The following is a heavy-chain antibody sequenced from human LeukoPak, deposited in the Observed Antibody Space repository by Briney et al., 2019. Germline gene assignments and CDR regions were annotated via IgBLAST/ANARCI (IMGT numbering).Heavy chain of an antibody. CDR1: GGSVRGYY. D-gene: IGHD5/OR15-5a*01. CDR3: ARLVQKASGLYDYYYFMDV. J-gene: IGHJ6*04. CDR2: IYYSGST. Sequence: SETLSLTCTVSGGSVRGYYWTWIRQAPGKGLEFVAYIYYSGSTNYNPSLKSRVSTSLDTSTNQLSLSLTSVTATDTATYYCARLVQKASGLYDYYYFMDVWGSGTPVTVSS. V-gene: IGHV4-59*08.